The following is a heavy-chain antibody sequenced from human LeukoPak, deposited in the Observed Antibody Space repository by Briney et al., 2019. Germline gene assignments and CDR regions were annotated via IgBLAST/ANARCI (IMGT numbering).Heavy chain of an antibody. CDR2: IKSKTDDGTI. V-gene: IGHV3-15*01. CDR3: TTWVH. J-gene: IGHJ4*02. CDR1: GISFSDAW. Sequence: PGGSLRLSCAASGISFSDAWMSWVRQPPGEGLEWVGRIKSKTDDGTIEYSGPVKGRFTISRDDSKNTLYLQMNSLKTEDTGVYYCTTWVHWGRGTLVTVSS.